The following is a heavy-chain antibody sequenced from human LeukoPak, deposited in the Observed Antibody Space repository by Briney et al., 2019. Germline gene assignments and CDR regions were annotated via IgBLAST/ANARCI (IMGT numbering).Heavy chain of an antibody. CDR2: INSDGSST. D-gene: IGHD2-15*01. Sequence: GGSLRLSCAASGFTFSSYWMHWVRQAPGKGLVWVSRINSDGSSTSYADSVKGRFTISRDNAKNTLYLQMNSLRAEDTAVYYCAKEDVGSGFDYWGQGTLVTVSS. CDR3: AKEDVGSGFDY. V-gene: IGHV3-74*01. CDR1: GFTFSSYW. J-gene: IGHJ4*02.